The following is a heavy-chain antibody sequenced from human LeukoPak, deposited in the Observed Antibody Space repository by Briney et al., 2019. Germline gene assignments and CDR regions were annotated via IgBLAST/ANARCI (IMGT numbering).Heavy chain of an antibody. J-gene: IGHJ4*02. Sequence: ASVKVSCKASGYTFTGYYMHWVRQAPGQGLEWMGWINPNSGGTNYAQKFQGRVTMTRDTSISTAYMELSRLRSDDTAVYYCARDPGSSSSPFDYWGQGALVTVSS. CDR2: INPNSGGT. V-gene: IGHV1-2*02. CDR3: ARDPGSSSSPFDY. CDR1: GYTFTGYY. D-gene: IGHD6-6*01.